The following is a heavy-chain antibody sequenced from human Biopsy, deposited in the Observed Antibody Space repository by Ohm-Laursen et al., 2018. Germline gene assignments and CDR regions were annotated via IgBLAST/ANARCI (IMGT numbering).Heavy chain of an antibody. V-gene: IGHV1-2*02. CDR1: GYTFTGQY. J-gene: IGHJ1*01. CDR2: INPHSGTT. D-gene: IGHD2-15*01. Sequence: SVKVSCKASGYTFTGQYLHWVRQVPGQGLEWMGWINPHSGTTKFAQDFQGRATMTRDTSITTSYMELRRLRSDDTAVYYCAKGQDLRGGAEYFQHWGQGALVTVSS. CDR3: AKGQDLRGGAEYFQH.